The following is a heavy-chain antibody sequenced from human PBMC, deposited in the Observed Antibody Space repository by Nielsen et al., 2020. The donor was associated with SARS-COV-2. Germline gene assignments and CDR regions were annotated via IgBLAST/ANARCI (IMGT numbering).Heavy chain of an antibody. CDR3: ARGLAIGATPLNP. J-gene: IGHJ5*02. CDR2: ISPYNGNT. CDR1: GYTFTSYG. V-gene: IGHV1-18*01. D-gene: IGHD2-15*01. Sequence: ASVKVSCKASGYTFTSYGLNWVRQAPGQGLEWMGWISPYNGNTNYAQQFQGRVTMTTDTSTSTAYMELRGLRSDDTAMYYCARGLAIGATPLNPWGQGTLVTVSS.